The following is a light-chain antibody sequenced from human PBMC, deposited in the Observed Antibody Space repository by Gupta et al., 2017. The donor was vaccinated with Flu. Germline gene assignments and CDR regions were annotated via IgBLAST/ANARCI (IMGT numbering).Light chain of an antibody. CDR1: SDIGGDNY. CDR3: SSYGGNSNFWV. CDR2: EVP. Sequence: SDIGGDNYVSCYQLHPGNAPKLMIFEVPRLPSAVSDRFSCSNSGNTASLTVSGLQAYDEADYYCSSYGGNSNFWVFGVATTRTVL. V-gene: IGLV2-8*01. J-gene: IGLJ3*02.